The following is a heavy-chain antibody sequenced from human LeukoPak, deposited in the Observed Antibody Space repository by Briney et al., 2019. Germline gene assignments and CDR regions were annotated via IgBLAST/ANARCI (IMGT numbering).Heavy chain of an antibody. J-gene: IGHJ4*02. V-gene: IGHV4-39*01. CDR2: IYYSGST. CDR1: GGSISSSSYY. D-gene: IGHD3-22*01. Sequence: SETLSLTCAVSGGSISSSSYYWGWIRQPPGKGLEWIGSIYYSGSTYYNPSLKSRVTISVDTSKNQFSLKLSSVTAADTAVYYCATHYDSSGYYYEQIFDYWGQGTLVTVSS. CDR3: ATHYDSSGYYYEQIFDY.